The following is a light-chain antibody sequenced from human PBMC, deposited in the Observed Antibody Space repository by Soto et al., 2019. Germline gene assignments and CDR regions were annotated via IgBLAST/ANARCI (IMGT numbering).Light chain of an antibody. Sequence: QSALTQPASVSGSPGQSITVSCTGTSTDVGRYNLVSWYQQHPGKAPKLIIYEGSKRPSGVSNRFSGSKSGNTASLTISGLQAEDDADYYCCSYAGSRTFIFGGGTKVTVL. CDR2: EGS. CDR1: STDVGRYNL. J-gene: IGLJ2*01. V-gene: IGLV2-23*01. CDR3: CSYAGSRTFI.